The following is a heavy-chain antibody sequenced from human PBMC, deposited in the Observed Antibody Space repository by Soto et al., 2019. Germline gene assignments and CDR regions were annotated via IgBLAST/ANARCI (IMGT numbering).Heavy chain of an antibody. CDR3: ARDRGGSTGLGVWDY. V-gene: IGHV1-69*01. CDR1: GGTFITYA. Sequence: QVQLVQSGAEVKKPGSSVKVSCKTSGGTFITYAINWVRQAPAQGLEWMGGIIPIFGRANYPQKFQGRVTITAAESTSTAYMELSSLRSEDTAIYYCARDRGGSTGLGVWDYWGQGTLVTVSS. CDR2: IIPIFGRA. D-gene: IGHD3-10*01. J-gene: IGHJ4*02.